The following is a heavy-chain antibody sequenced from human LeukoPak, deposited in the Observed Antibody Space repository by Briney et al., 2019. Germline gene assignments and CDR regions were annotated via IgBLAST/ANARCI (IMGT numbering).Heavy chain of an antibody. D-gene: IGHD2-2*01. CDR2: ISYDGSNK. CDR1: VFTFSSYG. CDR3: ASRIVVVPAAEDAFDI. J-gene: IGHJ3*02. Sequence: PGGSLRLSCAASVFTFSSYGMHWVRQAPGKGLEWVAVISYDGSNKYYADSVKGRFTISRDNSKNTLYLQMNSLRAEDTAVYYCASRIVVVPAAEDAFDIWGQGTMVTVSS. V-gene: IGHV3-30*03.